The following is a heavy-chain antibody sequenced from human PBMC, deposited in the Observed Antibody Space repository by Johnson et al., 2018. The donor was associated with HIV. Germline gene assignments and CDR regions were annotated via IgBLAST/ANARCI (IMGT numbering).Heavy chain of an antibody. D-gene: IGHD3/OR15-3a*01. CDR3: AKDKFMFLDNPVDAFDV. CDR1: GFSFSSFA. CDR2: LWYDGTTA. J-gene: IGHJ3*01. Sequence: QVQLVESGGGLVKPGRSLRLSCVASGFSFSSFAMHWVRQAPGKGLQWVAILWYDGTTAFYADSVKGLSTISRDNSNNTLYLHMNSLRPDDTGVYYCAKDKFMFLDNPVDAFDVWGQGTMVTFSS. V-gene: IGHV3-30*04.